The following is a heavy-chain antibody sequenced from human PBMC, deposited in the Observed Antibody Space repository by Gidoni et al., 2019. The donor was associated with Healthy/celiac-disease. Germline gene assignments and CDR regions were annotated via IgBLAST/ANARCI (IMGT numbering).Heavy chain of an antibody. CDR2: IWYDGSNK. V-gene: IGHV3-33*01. J-gene: IGHJ4*02. CDR3: ARDTITGTTRGFDY. D-gene: IGHD1-7*01. Sequence: QVQLVESGGGVAQPGRSLRLPCAASGFTFSSYGMHWVRQAPGKGLEWVAVIWYDGSNKYYADSVKGRFTISRDNSKNTLYLQMNSLRAEDTAVYYCARDTITGTTRGFDYWGQGTLVTVSS. CDR1: GFTFSSYG.